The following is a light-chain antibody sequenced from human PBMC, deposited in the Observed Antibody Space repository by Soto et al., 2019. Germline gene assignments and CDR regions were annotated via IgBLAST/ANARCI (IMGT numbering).Light chain of an antibody. Sequence: EIVMTQSPATLSVSPGERATLSCRASQSVSSNLAWYQQKPGQAPRLLFYGASTRATGIPARFSGSGSGTESTLTISSLQSEDFAVYYCQQYDNWPPYTFGQGTKLQIK. CDR3: QQYDNWPPYT. CDR1: QSVSSN. V-gene: IGKV3-15*01. CDR2: GAS. J-gene: IGKJ2*01.